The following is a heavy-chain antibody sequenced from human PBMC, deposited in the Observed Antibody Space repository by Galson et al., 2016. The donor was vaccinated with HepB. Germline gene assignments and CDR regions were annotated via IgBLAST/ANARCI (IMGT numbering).Heavy chain of an antibody. CDR1: GASISNKYW. D-gene: IGHD4/OR15-4a*01. Sequence: SETLALTCAVSGASISNKYWWGWVRQSPEKGWEWIGEIYPSGTANYNPPCTGRATIAVDRSKNQISLRLDSVTAADTAVYYCTRGTWGTCATMAFDYWGQGTLVSVSS. J-gene: IGHJ4*02. CDR2: IYPSGTA. CDR3: TRGTWGTCATMAFDY. V-gene: IGHV4-4*02.